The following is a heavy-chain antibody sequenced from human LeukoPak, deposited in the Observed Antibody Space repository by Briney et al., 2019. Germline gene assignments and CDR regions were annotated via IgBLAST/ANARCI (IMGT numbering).Heavy chain of an antibody. CDR1: GGSFSGYY. J-gene: IGHJ6*03. D-gene: IGHD3-10*01. CDR3: ASGRRRGNYYMDV. V-gene: IGHV4-34*01. CDR2: INHSGST. Sequence: SETLSLTCAVYGGSFSGYYWCWIRQPPGKGLEWIGEINHSGSTNYNPSLKSRVTISVDTSKNQFSLKLSSVTAADTAVYYCASGRRRGNYYMDVWGKGTTVTVSS.